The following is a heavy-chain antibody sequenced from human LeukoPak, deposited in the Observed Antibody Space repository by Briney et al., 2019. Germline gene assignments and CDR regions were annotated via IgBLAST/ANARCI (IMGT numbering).Heavy chain of an antibody. Sequence: GGSLRPSCAASGFTFSSYSMNWVRQAPGKGLEWVSSISSSSSYIYYADSVKGRFTISRDNAKNSLYLQMNSLRAEDTAVYYCARDLVEYQPLIGYWGQGTLVTVSS. CDR3: ARDLVEYQPLIGY. CDR1: GFTFSSYS. D-gene: IGHD2-2*01. CDR2: ISSSSSYI. J-gene: IGHJ4*02. V-gene: IGHV3-21*01.